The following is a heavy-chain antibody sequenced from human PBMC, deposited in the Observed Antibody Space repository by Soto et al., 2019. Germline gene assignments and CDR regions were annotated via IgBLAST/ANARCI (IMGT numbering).Heavy chain of an antibody. J-gene: IGHJ5*02. CDR2: INPNSGGT. CDR1: GYTFTGYY. V-gene: IGHV1-2*04. CDR3: ARGIAGYCSGGSCSGVNRFDP. Sequence: ASVKVSCKASGYTFTGYYMHWVRQAPGQGLEWMGWINPNSGGTNYAQKFQGWVTMTRDTSISTAYMELSRLRSDDTAVYYCARGIAGYCSGGSCSGVNRFDPWGQGTMLAV. D-gene: IGHD2-15*01.